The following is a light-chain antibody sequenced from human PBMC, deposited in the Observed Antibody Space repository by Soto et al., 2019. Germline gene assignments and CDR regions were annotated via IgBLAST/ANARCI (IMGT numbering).Light chain of an antibody. J-gene: IGKJ1*01. CDR1: QSVNSD. V-gene: IGKV3-15*01. CDR2: GAS. Sequence: EIEMTQSPATLSVSPGERATLSCRASQSVNSDLVWYQQKPGQPPRLLIYGASTRATGIPARFSGSGPGTEFTLTISSLQSEDSAIYYCQQYNKWPRTFGQGTKVDIK. CDR3: QQYNKWPRT.